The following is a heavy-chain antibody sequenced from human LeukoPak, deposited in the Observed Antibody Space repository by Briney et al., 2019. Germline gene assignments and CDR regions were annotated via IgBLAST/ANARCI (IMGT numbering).Heavy chain of an antibody. CDR2: ISAYNGNT. D-gene: IGHD6-19*01. V-gene: IGHV1-18*01. Sequence: GASVKVSCKASGYTFTSYGISWVRQAPGQGLEWMGWISAYNGNTNYAQKLQGRVTMTTDTSTSTAYMELRSLRSDDTAVYYCARDHGYSSGWYQWNDAFDIWGQGTMVTVSS. CDR1: GYTFTSYG. CDR3: ARDHGYSSGWYQWNDAFDI. J-gene: IGHJ3*02.